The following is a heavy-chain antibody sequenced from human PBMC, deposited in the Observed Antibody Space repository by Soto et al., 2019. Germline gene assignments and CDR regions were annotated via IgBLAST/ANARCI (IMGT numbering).Heavy chain of an antibody. Sequence: GGSLRLSCVASGFTFSRYVMSWVRQAPGKGLEWVGRVKSKTHGGTTDFAASVKGRFAISRDDSISMAFMRMNSLKIEDTAVYYCTTDSYITVTPVRLDYWGHGTLVTVSS. J-gene: IGHJ4*01. CDR2: VKSKTHGGTT. CDR3: TTDSYITVTPVRLDY. D-gene: IGHD4-4*01. CDR1: GFTFSRYV. V-gene: IGHV3-15*01.